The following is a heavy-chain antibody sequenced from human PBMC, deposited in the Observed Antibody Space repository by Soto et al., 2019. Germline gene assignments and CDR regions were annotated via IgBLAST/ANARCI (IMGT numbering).Heavy chain of an antibody. CDR2: ISAYNGNT. CDR1: GYTFTSYG. J-gene: IGHJ6*02. V-gene: IGHV1-18*01. Sequence: QVQLVQSGAEVKKPGASVKVSCKASGYTFTSYGISWVRQAPGQGLEWMGWISAYNGNTNYAQKLQGRVTMTTDTSTSTAYMELRSLRSDDTAVYYCARDNGIVGVTGHYYYYGMDVWGQGTTVTVSS. D-gene: IGHD1-26*01. CDR3: ARDNGIVGVTGHYYYYGMDV.